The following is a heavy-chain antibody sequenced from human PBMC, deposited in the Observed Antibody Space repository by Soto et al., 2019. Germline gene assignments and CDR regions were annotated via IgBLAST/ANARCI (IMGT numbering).Heavy chain of an antibody. CDR3: ARGIWFGEPNVDY. V-gene: IGHV3-30-3*01. Sequence: QVQLVESGGGVVQPGRSLRLSCAASGFTFSTYAMHWVRQAPGKGLEWVAVISYDGSNKYYADSVKGRFTISRDNSKNTLYLQMNSLRAEDTAVYYCARGIWFGEPNVDYWAREPWSPSPQ. J-gene: IGHJ4*02. D-gene: IGHD3-10*01. CDR1: GFTFSTYA. CDR2: ISYDGSNK.